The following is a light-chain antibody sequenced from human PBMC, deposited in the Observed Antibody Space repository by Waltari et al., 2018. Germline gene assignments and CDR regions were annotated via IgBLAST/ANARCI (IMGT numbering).Light chain of an antibody. J-gene: IGLJ2*01. V-gene: IGLV3-25*03. CDR3: QSADSSGKI. CDR1: ALPKQY. Sequence: SYDLTQPPSVSVSPGQTARITCSGDALPKQYTYWYQQKPGQAPVAVIYKDSERPSGTPERFSVSSPGTTVTLTISGVQAEDEADYYCQSADSSGKIFGGGTKLTVL. CDR2: KDS.